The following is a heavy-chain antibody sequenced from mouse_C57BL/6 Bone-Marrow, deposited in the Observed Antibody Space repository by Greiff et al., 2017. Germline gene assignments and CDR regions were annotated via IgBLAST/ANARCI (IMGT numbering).Heavy chain of an antibody. CDR1: GYTFTDYY. V-gene: IGHV1-76*01. D-gene: IGHD1-1*01. J-gene: IGHJ2*01. Sequence: VQLQQSGAELVRPGASVKLSCKASGYTFTDYYINWVKQRPGQGLEWIDRIYPGSGNTYYNEKFKGKATLTAEQSSSTAYMQLSSLTSEDSAVYFCAREGYYYGSRGNYWGQGTTLTVSS. CDR2: IYPGSGNT. CDR3: AREGYYYGSRGNY.